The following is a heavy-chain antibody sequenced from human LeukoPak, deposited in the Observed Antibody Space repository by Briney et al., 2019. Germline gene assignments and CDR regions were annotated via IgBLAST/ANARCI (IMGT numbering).Heavy chain of an antibody. J-gene: IGHJ4*02. V-gene: IGHV4-59*01. Sequence: PSETLSLTCSVSGGSISSYYWSWIRQPPGRGLEWIGYIYYSGRTSYNPSLKSQVTISVDTSKNQFSLRLSSVTAADTAVYYCARGQGGYSYGPRSYYFDYWGQGTLVTVSS. CDR2: IYYSGRT. CDR1: GGSISSYY. D-gene: IGHD5-18*01. CDR3: ARGQGGYSYGPRSYYFDY.